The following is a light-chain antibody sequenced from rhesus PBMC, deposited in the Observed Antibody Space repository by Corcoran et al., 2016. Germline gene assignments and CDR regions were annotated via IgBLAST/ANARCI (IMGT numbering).Light chain of an antibody. J-gene: IGKJ2*01. CDR1: QSISSW. V-gene: IGKV1-22*01. Sequence: DIQMTQSPSSLSASVGDTVTITCRASQSISSWLYWYQQKPGKAPKLLIYKASSLQSGVPSRVSGSGSGTDFTLTISSLQSEDFATYYCHQYSSSPYSFGQGTKVEIK. CDR2: KAS. CDR3: HQYSSSPYS.